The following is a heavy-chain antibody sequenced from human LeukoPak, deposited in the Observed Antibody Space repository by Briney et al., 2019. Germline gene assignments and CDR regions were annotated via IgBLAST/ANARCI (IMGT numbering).Heavy chain of an antibody. V-gene: IGHV3-23*01. J-gene: IGHJ4*02. CDR1: GFTFSSYA. Sequence: PGGSLRLSCAASGFTFSSYAMSWVRQAPGKGLEWVSAISGSGGSTYYADSVKGRFTISRDNSKNTLYLQMNSLRAEDTAVYYCAKDLPGRYYDSSGYSDYWGQGTLVTVSS. CDR3: AKDLPGRYYDSSGYSDY. D-gene: IGHD3-22*01. CDR2: ISGSGGST.